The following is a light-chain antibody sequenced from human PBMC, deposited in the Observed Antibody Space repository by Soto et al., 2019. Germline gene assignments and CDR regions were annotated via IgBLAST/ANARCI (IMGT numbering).Light chain of an antibody. CDR1: QGISNY. CDR2: AAS. CDR3: LQHNSYPLT. Sequence: IRMTQSPSSFSASTGDRVTITCRASQGISNYLVWFQQKQGKVPKRLIYAASSLQSGVPSRFSDSGSGTEFTITISSLQPEDCATYYCLQHNSYPLTFGGGTKVDIK. J-gene: IGKJ4*01. V-gene: IGKV1-17*03.